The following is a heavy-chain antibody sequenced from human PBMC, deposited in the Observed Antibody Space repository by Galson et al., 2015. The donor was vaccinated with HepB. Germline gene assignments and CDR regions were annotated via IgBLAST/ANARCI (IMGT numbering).Heavy chain of an antibody. D-gene: IGHD5-12*01. CDR3: ARGEGGSESIDF. J-gene: IGHJ4*02. V-gene: IGHV3-11*06. CDR1: ELTFSDYY. Sequence: SLRLSCAASELTFSDYYMSWIRQAPGKGLEWLSFISSRSTYTHYAESVRGRFTIPRDNAKNSLYLQMNSLRGEDTAMYYCARGEGGSESIDFWGQGILVTVSS. CDR2: ISSRSTYT.